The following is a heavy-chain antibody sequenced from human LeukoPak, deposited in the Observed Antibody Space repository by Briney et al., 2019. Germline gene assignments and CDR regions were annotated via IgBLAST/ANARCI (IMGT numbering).Heavy chain of an antibody. CDR1: GGSITSSSYY. J-gene: IGHJ3*02. V-gene: IGHV4-61*02. CDR2: IHTSGST. Sequence: SETLSLTCTVSGGSITSSSYYWSWIRQPAGKGLQWIGRIHTSGSTNYNPSLKSRVTISVDTSKNQFSLKLSSVTATDTAVYYCARNGFDIWGQGTIVTVSS. CDR3: ARNGFDI.